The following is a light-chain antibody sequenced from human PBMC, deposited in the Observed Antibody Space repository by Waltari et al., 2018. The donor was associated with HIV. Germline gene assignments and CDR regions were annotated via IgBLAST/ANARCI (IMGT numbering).Light chain of an antibody. CDR2: GNT. CDR3: QSYDSSLSAWV. Sequence: QSVLTQPTSLSAAPGQTVTIPCTGASSNTGAAYHVNWYRQLPGTAPKLLIYGNTIRPSGVPDRFSGSNSGTSASLAITGLQADDEADYYCQSYDSSLSAWVFGGGTKLTVL. V-gene: IGLV1-40*01. CDR1: SSNTGAAYH. J-gene: IGLJ3*02.